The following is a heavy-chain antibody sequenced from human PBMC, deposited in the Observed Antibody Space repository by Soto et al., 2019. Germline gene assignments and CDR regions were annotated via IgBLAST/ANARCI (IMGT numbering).Heavy chain of an antibody. J-gene: IGHJ6*02. V-gene: IGHV3-66*01. CDR1: GFTVSSDY. D-gene: IGHD3-10*01. CDR3: ASRSMVRGVIKRNYYYYGMDV. Sequence: PGGSLRLSCAASGFTVSSDYMSWVRRAPGKGLEWVSVIYSGGSTYYADSVKGRFTISRDNSKNTLYLQMNSLRAEDTAVYYCASRSMVRGVIKRNYYYYGMDVWGQGTTVTVSS. CDR2: IYSGGST.